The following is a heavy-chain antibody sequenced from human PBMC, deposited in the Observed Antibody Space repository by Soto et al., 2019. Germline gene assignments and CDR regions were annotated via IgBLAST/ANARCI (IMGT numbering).Heavy chain of an antibody. CDR1: GFTFSSYA. D-gene: IGHD3-3*01. Sequence: PGGSLRLSCAASGFTFSSYAMHWVRQAPGKGLEWVAVISYDGSNKYYADSVKGRFTISRDNSKNTLYLQMNSLRAEDTAVYYCARALTIFGVATRSYYYYGMDVWGQGTTVTVSS. CDR3: ARALTIFGVATRSYYYYGMDV. J-gene: IGHJ6*02. V-gene: IGHV3-30-3*01. CDR2: ISYDGSNK.